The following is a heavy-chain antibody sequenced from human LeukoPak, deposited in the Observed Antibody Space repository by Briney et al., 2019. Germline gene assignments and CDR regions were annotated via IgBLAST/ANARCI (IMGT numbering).Heavy chain of an antibody. CDR1: GYTFTSYS. V-gene: IGHV1-18*01. D-gene: IGHD3-22*01. J-gene: IGHJ4*02. CDR3: ARRFNYYDSSGYYEGFYFDY. Sequence: ASVKVSCKASGYTFTSYSISWVRQAPGQGLEWMGWISAYAQKFQGRVTMTTDTSTSTAYMELRSLRSDDTAVYYCARRFNYYDSSGYYEGFYFDYWGQGTLVTVSS. CDR2: ISAY.